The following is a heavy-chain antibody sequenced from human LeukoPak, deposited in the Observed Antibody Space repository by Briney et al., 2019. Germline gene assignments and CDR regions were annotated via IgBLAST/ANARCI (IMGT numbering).Heavy chain of an antibody. Sequence: SGGSLRLSCAASGFTFSSYSMNWVRQAPGKGLEWVSSIISSSSYIYYADSVKGRFTISRDNAKNSLYLQMNSLRAEDTAVYYCARNYYYDSSGYYPPHDYWGQGTLVTVSS. CDR1: GFTFSSYS. CDR3: ARNYYYDSSGYYPPHDY. J-gene: IGHJ4*02. CDR2: IISSSSYI. V-gene: IGHV3-21*01. D-gene: IGHD3-22*01.